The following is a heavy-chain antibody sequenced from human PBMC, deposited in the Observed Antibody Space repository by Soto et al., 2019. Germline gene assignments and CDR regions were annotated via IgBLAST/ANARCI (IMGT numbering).Heavy chain of an antibody. Sequence: ASVKVSCKASGGTFSSYAISWVRQAPGQGLEWMGGIIPIFGTANYAQKFQGRVTITADESTSTAYMELSSLRSEDTAVYYCARRRAYCGGDCQPEPGYYYYYYGMDVWGQGTTVTVSS. D-gene: IGHD2-21*02. CDR1: GGTFSSYA. J-gene: IGHJ6*02. CDR2: IIPIFGTA. CDR3: ARRRAYCGGDCQPEPGYYYYYYGMDV. V-gene: IGHV1-69*13.